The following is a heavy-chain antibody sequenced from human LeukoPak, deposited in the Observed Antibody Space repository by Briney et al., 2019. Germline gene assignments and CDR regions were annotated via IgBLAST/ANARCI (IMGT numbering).Heavy chain of an antibody. Sequence: SETLSLTCTVSGVSISSYYWSWIRQPPGKGLEWIGYMYYSGSTNYNPSLKSRVTISVDMSKNQVSLKLRSVTAADTAVYYCARVTSRLGVCDHWGQGSLVTVSS. CDR3: ARVTSRLGVCDH. CDR2: MYYSGST. J-gene: IGHJ5*02. V-gene: IGHV4-59*08. D-gene: IGHD2-8*01. CDR1: GVSISSYY.